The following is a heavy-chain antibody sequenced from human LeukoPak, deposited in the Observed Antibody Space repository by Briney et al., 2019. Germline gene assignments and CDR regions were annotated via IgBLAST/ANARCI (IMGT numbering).Heavy chain of an antibody. Sequence: PGGSLRPSCAASGFTFSNYAMSWVRQAPGKGLEWVSVISGSGGSTYYADSVKGRFTISRDNSKNTLYLQMNSLRAEDTAVYYCAKDYASDMATAPFDYWGQGTLVTVSS. V-gene: IGHV3-23*01. CDR3: AKDYASDMATAPFDY. D-gene: IGHD5-24*01. CDR2: ISGSGGST. J-gene: IGHJ4*02. CDR1: GFTFSNYA.